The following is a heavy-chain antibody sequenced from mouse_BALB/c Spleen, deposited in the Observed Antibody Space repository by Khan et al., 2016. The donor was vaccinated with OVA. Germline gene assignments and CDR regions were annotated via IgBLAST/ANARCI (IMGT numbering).Heavy chain of an antibody. J-gene: IGHJ2*01. D-gene: IGHD1-2*01. V-gene: IGHV3-2*02. CDR2: ISYSGST. CDR1: GYSITSGYG. Sequence: VQLQQSGPGLVKPSQSLSLTCTVTGYSITSGYGWNWIRQFPGNKLEWMGYISYSGSTNYNPSLKSRISITRDTSKNQFFLQLNSVTTEDTATYYCARTARIKYWGQGTTLTVSS. CDR3: ARTARIKY.